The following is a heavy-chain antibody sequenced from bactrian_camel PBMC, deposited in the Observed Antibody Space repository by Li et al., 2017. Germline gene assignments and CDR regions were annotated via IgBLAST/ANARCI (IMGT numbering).Heavy chain of an antibody. CDR1: GFTFSSYA. J-gene: IGHJ4*01. CDR2: ISSGGGRT. V-gene: IGHV3S40*01. D-gene: IGHD2*01. Sequence: DVQLVESGRGWVQPGESLRLSCAASGFTFSSYAMGWVRQAPGKGLEWVSGISSGGGRTYYADSVKGRFTISQDAATDTVYLQMSSLRPEDTAMYYCAALPRNSRYACNSYTIKFGVHKEGTQVTVS.